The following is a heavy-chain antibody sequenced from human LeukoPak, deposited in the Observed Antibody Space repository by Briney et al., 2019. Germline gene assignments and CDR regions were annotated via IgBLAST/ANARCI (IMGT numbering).Heavy chain of an antibody. CDR3: ARDLGYSSGPNY. D-gene: IGHD6-19*01. CDR1: GFTFDDYA. CDR2: ITWNSDTI. J-gene: IGHJ4*02. Sequence: GGSLRLSCAASGFTFDDYAMHWVRQAPGKGLEWVSGITWNSDTIGYADSVKGRFTISRDNAKNSLYLQMNSLRAEDTAVYYCARDLGYSSGPNYWGQGTRVTVSS. V-gene: IGHV3-9*01.